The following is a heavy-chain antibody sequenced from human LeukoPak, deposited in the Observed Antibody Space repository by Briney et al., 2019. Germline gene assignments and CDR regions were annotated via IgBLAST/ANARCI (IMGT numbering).Heavy chain of an antibody. D-gene: IGHD3-10*01. CDR2: ISTTSSSSYI. J-gene: IGHJ6*03. CDR1: GFTFIRYA. Sequence: GGSLRLSCAASGFTFIRYAMNWVRQAPGKGLEWVSSISTTSSSSYIHYVASIKGRFTISRDNAKHSLNLQLNSLLSQATALYYCARVMAGYSYMHVWGKGTTVTVSS. V-gene: IGHV3-21*01. CDR3: ARVMAGYSYMHV.